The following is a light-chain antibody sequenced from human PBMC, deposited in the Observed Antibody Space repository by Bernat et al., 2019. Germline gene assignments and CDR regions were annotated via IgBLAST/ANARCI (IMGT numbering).Light chain of an antibody. V-gene: IGKV3-20*01. J-gene: IGKJ3*01. CDR3: QQYGSSLKFT. Sequence: EIVLTQSPGTLSLSPGEGATLSCRASQSVSSSFLACYQQKPGQAPRLLIYGASSRATGIPDRFSGSGSGTDFTLTISRLEPEDFAVYYCQQYGSSLKFTFGPGTKVDIK. CDR2: GAS. CDR1: QSVSSSF.